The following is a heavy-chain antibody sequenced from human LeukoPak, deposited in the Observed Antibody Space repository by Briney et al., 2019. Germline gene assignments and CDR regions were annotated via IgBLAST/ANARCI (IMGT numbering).Heavy chain of an antibody. V-gene: IGHV3-23*01. J-gene: IGHJ4*02. CDR3: AKDQQGSTWDY. Sequence: GGSLRLSCAASGFTFSSYAMSWVRQAAGKGLEWVSGISAGGDNTYYAGSVKGRFTISRDNSKNILYLQMNSLRAEDTAVYYCAKDQQGSTWDYWGQGTLVTVSS. D-gene: IGHD2-2*01. CDR2: ISAGGDNT. CDR1: GFTFSSYA.